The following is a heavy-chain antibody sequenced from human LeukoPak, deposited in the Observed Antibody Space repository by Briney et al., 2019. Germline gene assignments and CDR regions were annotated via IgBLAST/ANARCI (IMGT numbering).Heavy chain of an antibody. CDR1: GGSISSGDYY. J-gene: IGHJ4*02. CDR2: IYYSGST. D-gene: IGHD3-22*01. Sequence: PSQTLSLTCTVSGGSISSGDYYWSWIRQPPGKGLEWIGYIYYSGSTYYNPSLKSRVTISVDTSKNQFSLKLSSVTAADTAVYYCARRWDSSGYYYFDYWGQGTLVTVSS. CDR3: ARRWDSSGYYYFDY. V-gene: IGHV4-30-4*01.